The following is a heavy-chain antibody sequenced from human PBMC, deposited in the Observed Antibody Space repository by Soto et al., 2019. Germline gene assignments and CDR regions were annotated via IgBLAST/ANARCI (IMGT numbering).Heavy chain of an antibody. Sequence: GGSLRLSCVASGFTVSSNYMSWVRQAPGKGLEWVSVIYSGGSTYYADSVKGRFTISRHNSKNTLYLQMNSLRAEDTAVYYCARAALLYYGSGSYYGGDAFDIWGQGTMVTVSS. J-gene: IGHJ3*02. V-gene: IGHV3-53*04. CDR2: IYSGGST. D-gene: IGHD3-10*01. CDR3: ARAALLYYGSGSYYGGDAFDI. CDR1: GFTVSSNY.